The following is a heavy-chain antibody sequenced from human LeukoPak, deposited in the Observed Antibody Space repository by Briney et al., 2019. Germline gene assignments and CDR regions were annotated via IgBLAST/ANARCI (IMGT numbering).Heavy chain of an antibody. Sequence: ASVTVSCKASGYTFTGYYMHWVQQAPGQGLEWMGRINPNSGGTNYAQKFRGRVTMTRDTSISTAYMELSRLRSDDTAVYYCAREYCSGGSCYFDYWGQGTLVTVSS. CDR2: INPNSGGT. J-gene: IGHJ4*02. D-gene: IGHD2-15*01. V-gene: IGHV1-2*06. CDR3: AREYCSGGSCYFDY. CDR1: GYTFTGYY.